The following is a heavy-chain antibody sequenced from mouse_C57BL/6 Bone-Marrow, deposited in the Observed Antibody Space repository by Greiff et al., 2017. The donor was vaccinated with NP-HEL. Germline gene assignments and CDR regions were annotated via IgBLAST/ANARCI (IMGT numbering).Heavy chain of an antibody. J-gene: IGHJ2*01. CDR1: GYTFTDYY. CDR3: KKGAYYSNYEDY. D-gene: IGHD2-5*01. V-gene: IGHV1-19*01. CDR2: INPYNGGT. Sequence: VQLQQSGPVLVKPGASVKMSCKASGYTFTDYYMNWVKQSHGKSLEWIGVINPYNGGTSYNQKFKGKATLTVDKSSSTAYMELNSLTSEDSAVYYCKKGAYYSNYEDYWGQGTTLTVSS.